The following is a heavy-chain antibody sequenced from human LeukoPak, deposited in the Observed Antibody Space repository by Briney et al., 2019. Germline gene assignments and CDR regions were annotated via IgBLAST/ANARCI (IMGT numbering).Heavy chain of an antibody. D-gene: IGHD4-17*01. CDR2: ISGSGTST. Sequence: GGSLRLSCAASGFTFGSYAMRCVRQAPGKGLEWVSVISGSGTSTYYADSVKGRFTISRDNSKNTLYLQMNSLRAEDTAVYYCAKHGEAYGDSKTDYWGQGTLVTVSS. CDR3: AKHGEAYGDSKTDY. J-gene: IGHJ4*02. CDR1: GFTFGSYA. V-gene: IGHV3-23*01.